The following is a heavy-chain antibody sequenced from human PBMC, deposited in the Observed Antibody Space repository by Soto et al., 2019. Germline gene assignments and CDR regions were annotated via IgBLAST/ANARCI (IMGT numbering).Heavy chain of an antibody. CDR1: GFTFSSYA. J-gene: IGHJ6*02. V-gene: IGHV3-30-3*01. CDR2: ISYDGSNK. Sequence: GGSLRLSCAASGFTFSSYAMHWVRQAPGKGLEWVAVISYDGSNKYYADSVKGRFTISRDNSKNTLYLQMNSLRAEDTAVYYCARADWVATTHYYYYGMDVWGQGTTVTVSS. CDR3: ARADWVATTHYYYYGMDV. D-gene: IGHD5-12*01.